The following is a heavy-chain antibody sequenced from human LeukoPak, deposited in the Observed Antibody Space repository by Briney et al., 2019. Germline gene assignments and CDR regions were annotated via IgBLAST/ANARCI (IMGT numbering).Heavy chain of an antibody. Sequence: GRSLRLSCAASGFTFSSYGMHWVRQAPGKGLEWVAVISYDGSNKYYADSVKGRFTISRDNSKNTLYPQMNSLRAEDTAVYYCAKLPDGYSSGSDAFDIWGQGTMVTVSS. V-gene: IGHV3-30*18. CDR2: ISYDGSNK. CDR3: AKLPDGYSSGSDAFDI. J-gene: IGHJ3*02. D-gene: IGHD6-19*01. CDR1: GFTFSSYG.